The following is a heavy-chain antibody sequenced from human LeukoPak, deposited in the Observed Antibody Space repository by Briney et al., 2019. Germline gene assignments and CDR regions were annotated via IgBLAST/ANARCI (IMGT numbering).Heavy chain of an antibody. Sequence: GASVKVSCKASGYTFTSYYMHWVRQAPGQGLEWMGIINPSGGSTSYAQKFQGRVTMTRDMSTSTAYMELSSLRSEDTAVYYCARDSYYSSSSLGFDYWGQGTLVTVSS. V-gene: IGHV1-46*01. J-gene: IGHJ4*02. D-gene: IGHD6-6*01. CDR2: INPSGGST. CDR3: ARDSYYSSSSLGFDY. CDR1: GYTFTSYY.